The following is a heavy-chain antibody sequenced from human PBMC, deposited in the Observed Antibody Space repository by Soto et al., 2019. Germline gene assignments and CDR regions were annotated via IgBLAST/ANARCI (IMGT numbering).Heavy chain of an antibody. Sequence: EVQLVESGGGLGKPGGSLRLSCAASGFTFSSYSMNWVRQAPGKGLEWVSSISSSSSYIYYADSVKGRFTISRDNAKNSLELQMNSLRAEDTAVYYCARDLGLQLVPAAIVGTYGMDVWGQGTTVIVSS. J-gene: IGHJ6*02. CDR2: ISSSSSYI. CDR1: GFTFSSYS. D-gene: IGHD2-2*01. V-gene: IGHV3-21*01. CDR3: ARDLGLQLVPAAIVGTYGMDV.